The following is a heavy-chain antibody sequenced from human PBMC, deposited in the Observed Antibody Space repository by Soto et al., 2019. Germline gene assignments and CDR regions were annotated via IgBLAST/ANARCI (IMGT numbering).Heavy chain of an antibody. J-gene: IGHJ4*02. CDR2: IYYSGST. CDR3: ASSTNTYYDILTGYSY. D-gene: IGHD3-9*01. Sequence: PSETLSLTCAVSGGSISSGGYSWSWIRQPPGKGLEGIGYIYYSGSTNYNPSLKSRVTISVDTSKNQFSLKLSSVTAADTAVYYCASSTNTYYDILTGYSYWGQGPLVTVSS. CDR1: GGSISSGGYS. V-gene: IGHV4-61*08.